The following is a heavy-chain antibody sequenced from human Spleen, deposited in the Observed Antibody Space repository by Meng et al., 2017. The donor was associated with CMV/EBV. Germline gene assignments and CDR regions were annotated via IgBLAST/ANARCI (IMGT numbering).Heavy chain of an antibody. Sequence: SITCAGSSSSVSSGNWWGWDRQPRGKGQEWIGKNYHSDSTNYSPSIKTRVTISEDKSKNQFSLKLGSVAAADTAGYYSARKNNWFDPWGQGTLVTVSS. V-gene: IGHV4-4*02. CDR2: NYHSDST. CDR1: SSSVSSGNW. J-gene: IGHJ5*02. CDR3: ARKNNWFDP.